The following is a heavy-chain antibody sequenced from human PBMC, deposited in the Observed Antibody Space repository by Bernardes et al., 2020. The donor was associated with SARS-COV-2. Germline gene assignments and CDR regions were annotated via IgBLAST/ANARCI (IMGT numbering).Heavy chain of an antibody. D-gene: IGHD2-2*01. CDR1: GYTFTGYY. V-gene: IGHV1-2*02. CDR2: INPNSGGT. Sequence: ASVKVSCKASGYTFTGYYMHWVRQAPGQWLEWMGWINPNSGGTNYAQKFQGRVTMTRDTSISTAYMELSRLRSDDTAVYYCARLCSSTSCYDGYYYYYMDVWGKGTTVTGSS. J-gene: IGHJ6*03. CDR3: ARLCSSTSCYDGYYYYYMDV.